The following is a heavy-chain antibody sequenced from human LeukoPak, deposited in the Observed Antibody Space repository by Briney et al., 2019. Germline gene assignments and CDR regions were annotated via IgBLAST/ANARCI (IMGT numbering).Heavy chain of an antibody. D-gene: IGHD2-2*02. CDR2: INWNGGGT. Sequence: GGSLRLSCAASGFTFDDYGMSWVRQAPGKGLEWVSGINWNGGGTGYADSVKGRFTISRDNAKNSLYLQMNSLRAEDTALYHCARDYCSSTSCYTRFDPWGQGTLATVSS. CDR3: ARDYCSSTSCYTRFDP. J-gene: IGHJ5*02. CDR1: GFTFDDYG. V-gene: IGHV3-20*01.